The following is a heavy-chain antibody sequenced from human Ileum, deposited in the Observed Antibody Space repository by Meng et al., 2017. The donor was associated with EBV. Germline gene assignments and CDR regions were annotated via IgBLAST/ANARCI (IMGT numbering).Heavy chain of an antibody. CDR2: ISSSGSTI. CDR1: GFTFSDCY. V-gene: IGHV3-11*01. CDR3: AREYGDYGYYFDY. D-gene: IGHD4-17*01. Sequence: VRSMARGGGSVQSGVSLRLSCADSGFTFSDCYRSWIRQATGKGLEWVSYISSSGSTIYYAGSVKGRFTISRDNAKNSLYLQMNIRGAEDTAVYYCAREYGDYGYYFDYWGQGTLVTVSS. J-gene: IGHJ4*02.